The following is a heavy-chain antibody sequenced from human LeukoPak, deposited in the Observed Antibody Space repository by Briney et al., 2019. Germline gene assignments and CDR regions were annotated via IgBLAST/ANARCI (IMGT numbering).Heavy chain of an antibody. CDR1: DFTVSTNY. Sequence: GGSLRLSCAASDFTVSTNYMSWVAQAPGKGLEWVAVIYRSGTTYYADSVKGRFTISRDNSKNTLYLQMNSLRAEDTAVYYCAKVPTRKALGDYFTPLWYFDLWGRGTLVTVFS. J-gene: IGHJ2*01. CDR3: AKVPTRKALGDYFTPLWYFDL. D-gene: IGHD4-17*01. V-gene: IGHV3-53*01. CDR2: IYRSGTT.